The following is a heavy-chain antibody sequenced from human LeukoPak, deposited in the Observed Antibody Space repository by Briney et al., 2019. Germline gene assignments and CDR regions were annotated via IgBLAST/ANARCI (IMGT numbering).Heavy chain of an antibody. CDR2: ISSSSSYI. J-gene: IGHJ5*02. CDR3: ARSARTYYDILTGWTWFDP. V-gene: IGHV3-21*01. Sequence: GGSLRLSCAASGFTFSSYSMNWVRQAPGKGLEWVSSISSSSSYIYYADSVKGRFTISRDNAKNSLYLQMNSLRAEDTAVYYCARSARTYYDILTGWTWFDPWGQGTLVTVSS. CDR1: GFTFSSYS. D-gene: IGHD3-9*01.